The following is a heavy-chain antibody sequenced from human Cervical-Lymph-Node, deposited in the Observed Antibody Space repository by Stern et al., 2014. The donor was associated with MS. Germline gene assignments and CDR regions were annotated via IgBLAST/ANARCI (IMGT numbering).Heavy chain of an antibody. CDR2: IYPGDSDT. Sequence: VQLVQSGAEVKKPGESLKISCKGSGYSFTNYWIGWVRQVPGKGLEWMGVIYPGDSDTDYSPSFQGHVPISAAKSISPASPPCRSLKASDTAMYYCARRRGDWYFDLWGRGTLVTVSS. CDR1: GYSFTNYW. V-gene: IGHV5-51*03. D-gene: IGHD3-16*01. CDR3: ARRRGDWYFDL. J-gene: IGHJ2*01.